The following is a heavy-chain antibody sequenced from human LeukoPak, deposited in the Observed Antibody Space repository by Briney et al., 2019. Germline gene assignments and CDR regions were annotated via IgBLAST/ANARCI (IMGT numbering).Heavy chain of an antibody. CDR1: GFTFSSYG. J-gene: IGHJ4*02. V-gene: IGHV3-30*18. CDR2: ISYDGSNK. CDR3: AKDWRSSSALAIVDY. D-gene: IGHD6-13*01. Sequence: GGSLRLSCAASGFTFSSYGMHWVRQAPGKGLEWVAVISYDGSNKYYADSVKGRFTISRDNSKNTLYLQMNSLRAEDTAVYYCAKDWRSSSALAIVDYWGQGTLGTVSS.